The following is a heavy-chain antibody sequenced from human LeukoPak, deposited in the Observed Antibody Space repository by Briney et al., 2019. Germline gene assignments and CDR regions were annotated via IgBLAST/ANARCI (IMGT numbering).Heavy chain of an antibody. Sequence: QAGGSLRLSCAAPGFTFSNYAMSWVRQAPGKGLEWVSAISGNGGSTYYADSVKGRFTISRDNSKNTLYLQMNSLRAEDTAVYYCAKDHRPGLKSSPTGFDYWGQGALVTVSS. V-gene: IGHV3-23*01. CDR3: AKDHRPGLKSSPTGFDY. CDR2: ISGNGGST. J-gene: IGHJ4*02. D-gene: IGHD1-14*01. CDR1: GFTFSNYA.